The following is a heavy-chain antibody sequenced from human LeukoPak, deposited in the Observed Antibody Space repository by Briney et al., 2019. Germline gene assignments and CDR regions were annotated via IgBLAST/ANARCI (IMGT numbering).Heavy chain of an antibody. CDR3: ASFGGGGWPRGAGTPRGYYYSYMDV. D-gene: IGHD3-16*01. V-gene: IGHV4-59*12. CDR1: GGSISSYY. Sequence: SETLSLTCTVSGGSISSYYWSWIRQPPGKGLEWIGYIYYSGSTNYNPSLKSRVTISVDTSKNQFSLKLSSVTAADTAVYYCASFGGGGWPRGAGTPRGYYYSYMDVWAKGPRSPSP. J-gene: IGHJ6*03. CDR2: IYYSGST.